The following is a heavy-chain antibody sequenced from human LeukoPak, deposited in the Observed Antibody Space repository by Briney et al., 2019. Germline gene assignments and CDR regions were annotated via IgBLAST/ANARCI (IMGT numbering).Heavy chain of an antibody. CDR2: IDPSDSYT. Sequence: GESLKISCKGSGYTFTNHWISWVRQMPGKGLEWMGKIDPSDSYTNYSPSFRGHVTISADKSISTAYLQWSSLRASDTAIYYCARHGDGGTFSYYFDYWGQGTLVTVSS. D-gene: IGHD2/OR15-2a*01. V-gene: IGHV5-10-1*01. CDR3: ARHGDGGTFSYYFDY. J-gene: IGHJ4*02. CDR1: GYTFTNHW.